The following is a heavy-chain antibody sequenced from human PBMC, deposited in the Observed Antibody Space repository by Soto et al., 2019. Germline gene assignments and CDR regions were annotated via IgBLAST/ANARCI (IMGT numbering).Heavy chain of an antibody. V-gene: IGHV4-39*01. D-gene: IGHD6-13*01. CDR3: ARPKQQLVHDYYYMDV. Sequence: SETLSLTCTVSGGSISSSSYYWGWIRQPPGKGLEWIGSIYYSGSTYYNPSLKSRVTISVDTSKNQFSLKLSSVTAADTAVYYCARPKQQLVHDYYYMDVWGKGTTVTVSS. J-gene: IGHJ6*03. CDR1: GGSISSSSYY. CDR2: IYYSGST.